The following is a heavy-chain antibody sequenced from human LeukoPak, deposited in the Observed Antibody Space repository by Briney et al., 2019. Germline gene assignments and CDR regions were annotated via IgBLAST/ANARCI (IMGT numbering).Heavy chain of an antibody. Sequence: GGSLRLSCGASGFTVSSNYMSWVRQAPGKGLEWVSVIYSGGSTYYADSVKGRFTISRDNSKNTLYLQMNSLRAEDTAVYYCARTPRDYYYYYGMDVWGQGTTVTVSS. J-gene: IGHJ6*02. V-gene: IGHV3-66*01. CDR3: ARTPRDYYYYYGMDV. CDR1: GFTVSSNY. CDR2: IYSGGST. D-gene: IGHD2-15*01.